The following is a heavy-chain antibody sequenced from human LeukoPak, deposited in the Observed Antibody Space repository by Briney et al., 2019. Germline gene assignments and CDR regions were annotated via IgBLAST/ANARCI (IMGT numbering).Heavy chain of an antibody. CDR3: AREGTHCSSTSCYANYYYGMDV. Sequence: GWSVSLSCGATGFTYRSYSMRWVRQAAGREGAGVGSISRSSTYIYYVDSVKGRFTISRDDAKNSLYLQMNSLRPEDTAVYYCAREGTHCSSTSCYANYYYGMDVWGQGTTVTVSS. CDR1: GFTYRSYS. V-gene: IGHV3-21*01. D-gene: IGHD2-2*01. J-gene: IGHJ6*02. CDR2: ISRSSTYI.